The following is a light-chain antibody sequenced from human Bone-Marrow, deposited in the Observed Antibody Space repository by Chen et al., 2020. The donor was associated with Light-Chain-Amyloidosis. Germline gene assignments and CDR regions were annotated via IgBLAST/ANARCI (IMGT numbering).Light chain of an antibody. V-gene: IGLV3-25*03. CDR2: RDT. CDR3: QSADSSGTYEVI. J-gene: IGLJ2*01. Sequence: SYELTQPPSVSVSPGQTARITCSGDDLPTKYAYWYQQKPGQAPVLVIHRDTERPSGLSGRFSGSSSVPTATLTISGVQAEDEADYHCQSADSSGTYEVIFGGGTKLTVL. CDR1: DLPTKY.